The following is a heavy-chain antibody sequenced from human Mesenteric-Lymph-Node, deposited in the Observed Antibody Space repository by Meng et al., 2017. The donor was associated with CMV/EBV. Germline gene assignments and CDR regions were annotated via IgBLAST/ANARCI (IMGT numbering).Heavy chain of an antibody. CDR3: TGDSVSNPNLDY. V-gene: IGHV3-66*01. CDR1: GFNVRDKY. CDR2: IYRGDNT. Sequence: EVHVVGSGGGLVQPGASLGLSCAVSGFNVRDKYMSWVRQAPGKGLEWVCIIYRGDNTYYIDSVKDRFTVSRDNSKNTMYLQMNSLRVEDTAVYYCTGDSVSNPNLDYWGQGTLVTVSS. J-gene: IGHJ4*02. D-gene: IGHD3-10*01.